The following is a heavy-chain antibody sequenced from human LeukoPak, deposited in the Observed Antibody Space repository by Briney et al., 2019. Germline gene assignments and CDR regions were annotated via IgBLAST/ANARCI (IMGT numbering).Heavy chain of an antibody. CDR1: GVSISSGGYY. CDR2: IYYSGST. D-gene: IGHD3-3*01. J-gene: IGHJ4*02. CDR3: ARDGGFWSGYHYFDY. Sequence: MASETLSLTCTVSGVSISSGGYYWSWIRQHPGKGLEWIGYIYYSGSTYYNPSLKSRVTISVDTSKNQFSLKLSSVTAADTAVYYCARDGGFWSGYHYFDYWGQGTLVTVSS. V-gene: IGHV4-31*03.